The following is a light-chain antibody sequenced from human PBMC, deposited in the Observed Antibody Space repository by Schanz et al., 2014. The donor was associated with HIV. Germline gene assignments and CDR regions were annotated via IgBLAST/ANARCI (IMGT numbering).Light chain of an antibody. Sequence: QSVLTQPPSLSAAPGQTVTISCSGSSSNIGNNYLSWYQQLPGTAPKLLIYDNDKRPSGIPDRFSGSKSGTSATLGITELQTGDEADYYCGTWDSTLSEVVFGGGTKLTVL. CDR1: SSNIGNNY. J-gene: IGLJ2*01. V-gene: IGLV1-51*01. CDR2: DND. CDR3: GTWDSTLSEVV.